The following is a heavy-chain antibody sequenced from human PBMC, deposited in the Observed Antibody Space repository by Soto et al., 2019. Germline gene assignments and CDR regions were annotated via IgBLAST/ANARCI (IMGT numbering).Heavy chain of an antibody. CDR1: GHSFTSYW. J-gene: IGHJ6*03. D-gene: IGHD5-18*01. CDR2: IYPGDSDT. CDR3: ASRIVDTAMVTDYYYYYMDV. Sequence: GESLKISCKGSGHSFTSYWIGWVRQMPGKGLEWMGIIYPGDSDTRYSPSFQGQVTISADKSISTAYLQWSSLKASDTAMYYCASRIVDTAMVTDYYYYYMDVWGKGTTVTVSS. V-gene: IGHV5-51*01.